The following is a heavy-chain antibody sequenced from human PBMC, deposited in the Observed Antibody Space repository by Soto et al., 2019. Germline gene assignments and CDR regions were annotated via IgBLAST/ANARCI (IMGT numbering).Heavy chain of an antibody. CDR2: IDPKNGGT. J-gene: IGHJ1*01. D-gene: IGHD3-10*01. CDR3: ARDXXXXXXX. CDR1: GYTVTDYY. V-gene: IGHV1-2*02. Sequence: QVQLVQSGTEVKKPGASVKVSCKASGYTVTDYYIHWVRQAPGQGLEWMGWIDPKNGGTIYAQKFQDRVTMTRDTXISTAYMDLXXXXXXXXXLYYCARDXXXXXXXWG.